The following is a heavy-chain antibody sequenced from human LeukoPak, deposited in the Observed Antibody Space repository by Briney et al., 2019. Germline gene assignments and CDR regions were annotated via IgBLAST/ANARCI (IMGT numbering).Heavy chain of an antibody. V-gene: IGHV3-21*01. J-gene: IGHJ4*02. D-gene: IGHD5-18*01. CDR3: ASWLQLWGGVYFDY. CDR2: ISSGSSYI. CDR1: GFTFSSYS. Sequence: GGSLRLSCAASGFTFSSYSMNWVRQAPGKGLEWVSSISSGSSYIYYADSVKGRFTISRDNAKNSLYLQMNSLRAEDTAVYYCASWLQLWGGVYFDYWGQGTLVTVSS.